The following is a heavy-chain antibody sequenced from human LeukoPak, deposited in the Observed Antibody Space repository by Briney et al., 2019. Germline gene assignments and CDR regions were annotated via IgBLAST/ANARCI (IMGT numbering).Heavy chain of an antibody. Sequence: ASVKVSCKASGYTFTGYYMHWVRQAPGQGLEWMGWINPNSGGTNYAQKFQGWVTMTRDTSISTAYMELSRLRSDDTAVYYCARAYGSGSCAWFDPWGQGTLVTVSS. CDR1: GYTFTGYY. CDR2: INPNSGGT. V-gene: IGHV1-2*04. D-gene: IGHD3-10*01. J-gene: IGHJ5*02. CDR3: ARAYGSGSCAWFDP.